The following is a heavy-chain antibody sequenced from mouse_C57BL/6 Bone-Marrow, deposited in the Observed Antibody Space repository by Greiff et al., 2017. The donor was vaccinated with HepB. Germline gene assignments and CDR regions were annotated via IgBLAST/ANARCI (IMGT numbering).Heavy chain of an antibody. D-gene: IGHD2-4*01. V-gene: IGHV5-4*01. CDR2: ISDGGSYT. CDR1: GFTFSSYA. CDR3: ARVDYDYDDYFDC. Sequence: EVQLQESGGGLVKPGGSLKLSCAASGFTFSSYAMSWVRQTPEKRLEWVATISDGGSYTYYPDNVKGRFTISRDNAKNNLYLQMSHLKSEDTAMYYCARVDYDYDDYFDCWGQGTTLTVSS. J-gene: IGHJ2*01.